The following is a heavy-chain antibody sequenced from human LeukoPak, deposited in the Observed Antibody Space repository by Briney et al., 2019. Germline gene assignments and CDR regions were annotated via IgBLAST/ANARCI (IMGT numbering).Heavy chain of an antibody. CDR1: GYTFTGFF. D-gene: IGHD2-2*01. J-gene: IGHJ6*03. V-gene: IGHV1-2*02. CDR2: INPKTGGA. CDR3: ARGREILVVPFYYYIDV. Sequence: ASVKVSCKTSGYTFTGFFIHWVRLAPGQGLEWMGWINPKTGGANYGQKFHGRVTMTRDTSVSTVYMELRRLRYDDTAVYYCARGREILVVPFYYYIDVWGRGTTVTVSS.